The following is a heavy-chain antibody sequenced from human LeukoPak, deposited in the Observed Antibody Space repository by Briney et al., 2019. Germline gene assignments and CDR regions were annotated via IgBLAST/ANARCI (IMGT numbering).Heavy chain of an antibody. J-gene: IGHJ4*02. CDR3: ARGGLVVVAARSVRFDY. CDR2: INHSGST. D-gene: IGHD2-15*01. Sequence: PSDTLSLTCAVYGVSFSGYYWSWIRQPPGKGLEWIGEINHSGSTNYNPSLKSRVTISVDTSKNQFSLKLSSVTAADTAVYYCARGGLVVVAARSVRFDYWGQGTLVTVSS. V-gene: IGHV4-34*01. CDR1: GVSFSGYY.